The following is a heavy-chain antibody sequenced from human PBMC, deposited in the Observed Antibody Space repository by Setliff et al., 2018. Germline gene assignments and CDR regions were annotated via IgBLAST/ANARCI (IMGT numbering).Heavy chain of an antibody. CDR2: ISGAGTTV. CDR3: ARDGVFYAMDF. J-gene: IGHJ6*02. V-gene: IGHV3-48*03. CDR1: GLSYINDW. Sequence: GGSLRLSCTASGLSYINDWVSWVRQAPGKGLEWLSKISGAGTTVYYADSVRGRFTISRDNAKNSLYLQMNSLRAEDSAVYYCARDGVFYAMDFWGQGTTVTSP. D-gene: IGHD3-10*01.